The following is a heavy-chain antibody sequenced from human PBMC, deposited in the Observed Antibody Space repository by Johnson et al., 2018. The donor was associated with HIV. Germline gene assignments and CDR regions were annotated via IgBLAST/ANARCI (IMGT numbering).Heavy chain of an antibody. Sequence: QVHLVESGGGVVQPGRSLRLSCAASGFTFSSYAMHWVRQAPGKGPEWVAVISYDGSNKYYADSVKGRFTISRDNSKNTLYLQMNSLRAEDTAVYYCSNSHDAFDIWGQGTMVTVSS. D-gene: IGHD4-23*01. V-gene: IGHV3-30*04. CDR2: ISYDGSNK. CDR3: SNSHDAFDI. J-gene: IGHJ3*02. CDR1: GFTFSSYA.